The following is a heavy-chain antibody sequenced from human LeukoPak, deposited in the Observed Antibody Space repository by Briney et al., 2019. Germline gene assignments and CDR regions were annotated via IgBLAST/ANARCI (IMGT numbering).Heavy chain of an antibody. D-gene: IGHD3-22*01. V-gene: IGHV4-59*01. CDR2: VYYSGST. CDR1: GGSISNYY. Sequence: PSETLSLTCTVSGGSISNYYWSWIRQPPGKGLEWIGYVYYSGSTKYNPSLKSRVTISVDTSKNQFSLKLSSVTAADTAVYYCARDGSSGYHNWFDPWGQGTLVTVSS. CDR3: ARDGSSGYHNWFDP. J-gene: IGHJ5*02.